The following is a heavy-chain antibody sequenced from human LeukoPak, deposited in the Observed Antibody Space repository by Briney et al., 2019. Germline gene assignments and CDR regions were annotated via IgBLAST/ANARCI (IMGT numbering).Heavy chain of an antibody. CDR2: IKQDGSEK. V-gene: IGHV3-7*01. Sequence: GGSLRLSCAASGFTFSSYGMSWVRQAPGKGLEWVANIKQDGSEKYYVDSVKGRFTISRDNAKNSLYLQMNSLRAEDTAVYYCARDDYGDMYAFDIWGQGTMVTVSS. D-gene: IGHD4-17*01. CDR3: ARDDYGDMYAFDI. CDR1: GFTFSSYG. J-gene: IGHJ3*02.